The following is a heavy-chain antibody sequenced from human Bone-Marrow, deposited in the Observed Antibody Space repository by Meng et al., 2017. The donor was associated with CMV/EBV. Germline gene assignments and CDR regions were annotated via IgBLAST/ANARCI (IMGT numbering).Heavy chain of an antibody. Sequence: ASVKVSCKASGYTFTSYYMHWVQQAPGQGLEWMGIINPSGGSTSYAQKFQGRVTMTRDTSTSTVYMELSSLRSEDTAVYYCARVPPTSLTYGGPAGYAFEIWGQGTMVTVSS. CDR2: INPSGGST. CDR3: ARVPPTSLTYGGPAGYAFEI. CDR1: GYTFTSYY. V-gene: IGHV1-46*01. D-gene: IGHD4-23*01. J-gene: IGHJ3*02.